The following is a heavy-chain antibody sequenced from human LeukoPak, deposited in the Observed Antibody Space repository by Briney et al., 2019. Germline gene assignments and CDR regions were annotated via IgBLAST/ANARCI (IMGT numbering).Heavy chain of an antibody. CDR3: AKTTFGYSSGRSPGWPVDY. Sequence: GGSLRLSCAASGFTFNSHAMYWVRQAPGKGLEWVSGIVGSGGSPYYAESVRGRFTISRDNSKNTVYLQMNSLRDEDTAVYYCAKTTFGYSSGRSPGWPVDYWGQGTVVTVSS. CDR2: IVGSGGSP. CDR1: GFTFNSHA. V-gene: IGHV3-23*01. D-gene: IGHD6-19*01. J-gene: IGHJ4*02.